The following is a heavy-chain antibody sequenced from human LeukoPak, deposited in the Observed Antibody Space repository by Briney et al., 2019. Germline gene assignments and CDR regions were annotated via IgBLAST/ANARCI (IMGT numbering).Heavy chain of an antibody. V-gene: IGHV4-4*07. CDR3: ARVAAAGFFPD. Sequence: SETLSLTCTVSGGSISSYYWNWIRQPAGKGLQWIGRIYTSGGTNYNPSLKSRVTMSVDTSKNQFSLKLSSVTAADTAVYYCARVAAAGFFPDWGQGTLVTVSS. J-gene: IGHJ4*02. D-gene: IGHD6-13*01. CDR1: GGSISSYY. CDR2: IYTSGGT.